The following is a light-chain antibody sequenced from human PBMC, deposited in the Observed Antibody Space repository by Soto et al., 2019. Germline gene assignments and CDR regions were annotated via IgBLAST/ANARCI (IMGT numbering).Light chain of an antibody. J-gene: IGKJ2*02. Sequence: EIVMTQSPATLSVSPGERATLSCRASQSVSSNLAWYQQKPGHAPRLLIYGASTRATGIPARFSGSGSGTEFTLTISSLQSEDFAVYYCQQYNNWPAGTFGQGTKLEIK. CDR3: QQYNNWPAGT. V-gene: IGKV3-15*01. CDR2: GAS. CDR1: QSVSSN.